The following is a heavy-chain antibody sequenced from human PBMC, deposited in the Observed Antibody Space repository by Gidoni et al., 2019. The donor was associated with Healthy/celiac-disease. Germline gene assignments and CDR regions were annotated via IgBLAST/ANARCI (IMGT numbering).Heavy chain of an antibody. Sequence: QVQLQESGPGLVKPSETLSLTCTVSGGSISSYYWSWIRQPPGKGLEWSGYIYYSGSTNYNPSLKSRVTISVDTSKNQFSLKLSSVTAADTAVYYCARGGYSSGWSFDYWGQGTLVTVSS. V-gene: IGHV4-59*01. CDR3: ARGGYSSGWSFDY. J-gene: IGHJ4*02. D-gene: IGHD6-19*01. CDR2: IYYSGST. CDR1: GGSISSYY.